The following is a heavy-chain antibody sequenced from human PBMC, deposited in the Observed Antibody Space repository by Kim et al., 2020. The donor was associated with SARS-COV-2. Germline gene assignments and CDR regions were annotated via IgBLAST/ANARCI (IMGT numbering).Heavy chain of an antibody. CDR2: VYSSGST. CDR3: ARGGSGSYYYYYYGIDV. J-gene: IGHJ6*02. D-gene: IGHD3-10*01. V-gene: IGHV4-4*07. CDR1: NGSINSFY. Sequence: SETLSLTCTVSNGSINSFYWTWIRQPAGKGLEWIGRVYSSGSTNYNPSLKSRVTMSVDTSKNQFSLKLSSVTAADTAVYYCARGGSGSYYYYYYGIDVWGQGTTVTVSS.